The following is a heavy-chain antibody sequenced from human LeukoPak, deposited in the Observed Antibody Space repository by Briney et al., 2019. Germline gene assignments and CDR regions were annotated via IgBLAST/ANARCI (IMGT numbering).Heavy chain of an antibody. J-gene: IGHJ6*03. CDR3: ARPGRYSSGRYEGYYYYYYMDV. V-gene: IGHV4-39*01. D-gene: IGHD6-19*01. CDR2: IYYSGST. Sequence: SETLSLTCTVSGGSISSSSYYWGWIRQPPGKGLEWIGSIYYSGSTYYNPSLKSRVTISVDTSKNQFSLKLSSVTAADTAVYYCARPGRYSSGRYEGYYYYYYMDVWGKGTTVTVSS. CDR1: GGSISSSSYY.